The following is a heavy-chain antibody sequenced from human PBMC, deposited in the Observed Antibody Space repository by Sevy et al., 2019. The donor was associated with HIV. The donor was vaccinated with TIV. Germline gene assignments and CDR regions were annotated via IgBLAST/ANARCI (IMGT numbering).Heavy chain of an antibody. CDR1: GFTFTSYG. CDR3: ARMGGHCISSNCYFYYGMGV. V-gene: IGHV1-18*01. J-gene: IGHJ6*02. D-gene: IGHD2-2*01. Sequence: ASVKVSCKTSGFTFTSYGISWVRQAPGQGLEWMGWISGHNGNTDYAKNFQGRVIMTTDTSTSTAYMELRSLRSDDTAVYYCARMGGHCISSNCYFYYGMGVWGQGTTVTVS. CDR2: ISGHNGNT.